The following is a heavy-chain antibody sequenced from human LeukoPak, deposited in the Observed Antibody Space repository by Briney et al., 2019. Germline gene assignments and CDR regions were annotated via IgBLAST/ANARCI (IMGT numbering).Heavy chain of an antibody. CDR2: ISSTSTYT. V-gene: IGHV3-21*01. J-gene: IGHJ5*02. CDR1: GFTFSSYT. Sequence: RPGGSLRLSCAASGFTFSSYTMNWVRQVPGKGLEWVSAISSTSTYTYYADSLKGRFTISRDNAKNSLYLQMNSLRVEDTAVYYCARDGQVNWFDPWGQGTLVTVSS. D-gene: IGHD3/OR15-3a*01. CDR3: ARDGQVNWFDP.